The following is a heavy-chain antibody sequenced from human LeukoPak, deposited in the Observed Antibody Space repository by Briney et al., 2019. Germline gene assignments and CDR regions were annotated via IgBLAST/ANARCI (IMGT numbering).Heavy chain of an antibody. J-gene: IGHJ4*02. CDR3: ARQDSSGYYYHVDY. V-gene: IGHV3-21*01. CDR1: GFTFSSYS. D-gene: IGHD3-22*01. CDR2: ISSSSSYI. Sequence: GGSLRLSCAASGFTFSSYSMNWVRQAPGKGLEWVSSISSSSSYIYYADSVKGRITISRDNAKNSLYLQMNSLRAEDTAVYYCARQDSSGYYYHVDYWGQGTLVTVSS.